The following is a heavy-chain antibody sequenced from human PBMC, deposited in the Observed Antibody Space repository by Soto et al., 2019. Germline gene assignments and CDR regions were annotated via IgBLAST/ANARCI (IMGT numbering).Heavy chain of an antibody. D-gene: IGHD3-10*01. Sequence: PGEPLKISCKGSEYTFTDYWIVWVRQMPGKGLEWMGIIFPDDSDTRYSPSFEGQVTISVDKSLRTAYLRWDTLKASDTAMYYCARHAGRAAGDYKGGYGLDVWGQGSLVTVSS. CDR2: IFPDDSDT. CDR3: ARHAGRAAGDYKGGYGLDV. J-gene: IGHJ6*02. CDR1: EYTFTDYW. V-gene: IGHV5-51*01.